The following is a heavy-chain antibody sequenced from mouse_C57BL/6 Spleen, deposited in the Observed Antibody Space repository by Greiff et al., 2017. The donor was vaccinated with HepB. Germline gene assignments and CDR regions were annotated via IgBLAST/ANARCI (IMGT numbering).Heavy chain of an antibody. J-gene: IGHJ1*03. V-gene: IGHV1-61*01. CDR2: IYPSDSET. D-gene: IGHD1-1*01. Sequence: VQLQQPGAELVRPGSSVKLSCKASGYTFTSYWMDWVKQRPGQGLEWIGNIYPSDSETHYNQKFKDKATLTVDKSSSTAYMQLSSLTSEDSAVYYCARSLHYCGSSHWYFDVWGTGTTVTVSS. CDR1: GYTFTSYW. CDR3: ARSLHYCGSSHWYFDV.